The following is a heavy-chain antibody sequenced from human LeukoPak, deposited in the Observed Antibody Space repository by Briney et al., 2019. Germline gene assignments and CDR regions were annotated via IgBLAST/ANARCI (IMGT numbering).Heavy chain of an antibody. CDR2: IKQDGSEK. D-gene: IGHD4-17*01. V-gene: IGHV3-7*01. Sequence: PGGSLRLSCAASGFTFDDYGMSWVRQAPGKGLEWVANIKQDGSEKYYVDSVKGRFTISRDNAKNSLYLQMNSLRAEDTAVYYCARADYGDYAIDYWGQGTLVTVSS. CDR3: ARADYGDYAIDY. CDR1: GFTFDDYG. J-gene: IGHJ4*02.